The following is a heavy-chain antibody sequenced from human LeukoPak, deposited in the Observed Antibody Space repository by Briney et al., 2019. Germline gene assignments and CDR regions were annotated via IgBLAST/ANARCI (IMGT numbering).Heavy chain of an antibody. D-gene: IGHD5-24*01. V-gene: IGHV4-61*01. CDR1: GGSISSSSYY. CDR3: ARAPVQFSRRFGTHFDY. J-gene: IGHJ4*02. Sequence: PSETLSLTCTVSGGSISSSSYYWSWIRQPPGKGLEWIGYIYYSGSTNYNPSLKSRVTISVDTSKNQFSLKLSSVTAADTAVYYCARAPVQFSRRFGTHFDYWGQGTLVTVSS. CDR2: IYYSGST.